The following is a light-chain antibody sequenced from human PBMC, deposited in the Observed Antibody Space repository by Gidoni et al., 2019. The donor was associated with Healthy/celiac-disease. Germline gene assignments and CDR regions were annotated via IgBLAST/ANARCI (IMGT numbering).Light chain of an antibody. Sequence: EIVLTQSPATLSLSPRERATLSCRASQSVSSYLAWYQQKPGQAPRLLIYDASNRATGIPARFSGSGSGTDFTLTISSLEPEDFAVYYCQQRSNWSLTFXGXTKVEIK. CDR1: QSVSSY. CDR2: DAS. J-gene: IGKJ4*01. CDR3: QQRSNWSLT. V-gene: IGKV3-11*01.